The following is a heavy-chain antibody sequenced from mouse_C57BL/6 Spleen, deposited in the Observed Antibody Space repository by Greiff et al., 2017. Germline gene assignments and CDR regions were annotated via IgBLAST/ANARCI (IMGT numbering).Heavy chain of an antibody. J-gene: IGHJ2*01. Sequence: EVHLVESGPGLVKPSQSLSLTCSVTGYSITSGYYWNWIRQFPGNKMEWMGYISYDGSNNYNPSLKNRISFTRDTSKNQFFLKLNSVTTEDTATYYCARGEYYFDYWGQGTTLTVSS. V-gene: IGHV3-6*01. CDR1: GYSITSGYY. CDR3: ARGEYYFDY. CDR2: ISYDGSN.